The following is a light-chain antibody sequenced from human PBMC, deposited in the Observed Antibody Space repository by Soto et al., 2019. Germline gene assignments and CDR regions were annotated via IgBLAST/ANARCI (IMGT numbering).Light chain of an antibody. CDR1: QSVSAN. V-gene: IGKV3-15*01. CDR3: QQYKSWPPIT. Sequence: EIVMTQSPATLSVSPWERATLSCRASQSVSANIAWYQQKPGQAPRLLIYGASTRATGIPARFSGSGSGTEFTLSISSLQSEDFAVYYCQQYKSWPPITFGQGTRLEI. J-gene: IGKJ5*01. CDR2: GAS.